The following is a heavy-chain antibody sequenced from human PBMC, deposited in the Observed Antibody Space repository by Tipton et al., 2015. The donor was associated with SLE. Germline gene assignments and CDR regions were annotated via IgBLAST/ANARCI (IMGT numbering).Heavy chain of an antibody. CDR1: GFTFSTYA. CDR2: ISGSGGST. CDR3: ATGGTRLELSPMWFDP. J-gene: IGHJ5*02. D-gene: IGHD1-7*01. Sequence: SLRLSCAASGFTFSTYAMSWVRQAPGKGLEWVSTISGSGGSTYYADSVKGRFTISRDNAKNTLYLQMNSLRAEDTAVYYCATGGTRLELSPMWFDPWGQGTLVTVSS. V-gene: IGHV3-23*01.